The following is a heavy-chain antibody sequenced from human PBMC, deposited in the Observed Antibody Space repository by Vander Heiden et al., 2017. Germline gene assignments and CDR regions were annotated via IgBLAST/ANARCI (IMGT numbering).Heavy chain of an antibody. CDR2: ISGSGGST. CDR1: GFTFSSYA. J-gene: IGHJ4*02. Sequence: EVQLLESGGGLVQPGGSLRLSCAAAGFTFSSYAMSWVRQGPGKGLEWVSAISGSGGSTYYADSVKGRFTISRDNSKNTLYLQMNSLRAEDTAVYYCAKDPTTYYYDSSGSNFDYWGQGTLVTVSS. D-gene: IGHD3-22*01. V-gene: IGHV3-23*01. CDR3: AKDPTTYYYDSSGSNFDY.